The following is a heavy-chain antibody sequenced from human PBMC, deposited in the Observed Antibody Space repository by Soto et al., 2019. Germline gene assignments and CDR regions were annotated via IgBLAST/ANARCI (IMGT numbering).Heavy chain of an antibody. CDR1: GGTFSSYT. CDR2: IIPILGIA. V-gene: IGHV1-69*08. CDR3: ARDPGYCSSTSCYAGNWFDP. J-gene: IGHJ5*02. D-gene: IGHD2-2*01. Sequence: QVQLVQSGAEVKKPGSSVKVSCKASGGTFSSYTISWVRQAPGQGLEWMGRIIPILGIANYAQKCQGRVTITADKSTSTAYMELSSLRSEDTAVYYCARDPGYCSSTSCYAGNWFDPWGQGTLVTVSS.